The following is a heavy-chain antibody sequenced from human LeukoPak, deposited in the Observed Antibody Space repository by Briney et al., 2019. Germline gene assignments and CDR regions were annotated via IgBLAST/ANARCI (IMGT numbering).Heavy chain of an antibody. J-gene: IGHJ4*02. D-gene: IGHD3-22*01. V-gene: IGHV3-48*03. CDR2: ISSSGSTK. CDR3: ATVHYYDSSGQAGY. CDR1: GFTFSSYE. Sequence: GGSLRLSCAASGFTFSSYEMHWVRQAPGKGLEWVAYISSSGSTKSHADSVKGRFTISRDNAKNSLYLQINSLRAEDTAVYYCATVHYYDSSGQAGYWGQGTLVTVSS.